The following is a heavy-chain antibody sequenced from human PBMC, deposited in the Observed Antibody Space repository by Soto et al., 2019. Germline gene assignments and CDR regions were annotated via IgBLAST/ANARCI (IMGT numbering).Heavy chain of an antibody. V-gene: IGHV4-39*01. CDR1: GGSISSSSYY. Sequence: SETLSLTCTVSGGSISSSSYYWGWIRQPPGKGLEWIGSIYYSVSTYYNPSLKSRVTISVDTSKNQFSLRLSSVTAADTAVYYCARRHCSSTSCYGAFDIWGQGTMVTVSS. CDR2: IYYSVST. J-gene: IGHJ3*02. CDR3: ARRHCSSTSCYGAFDI. D-gene: IGHD2-2*01.